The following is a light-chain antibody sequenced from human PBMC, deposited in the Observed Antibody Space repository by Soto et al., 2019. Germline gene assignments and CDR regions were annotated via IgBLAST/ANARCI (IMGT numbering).Light chain of an antibody. CDR3: MQRLQTPLT. Sequence: DLVMTQSPLSLPVTPGEPASISCRSSQSLLNRNGYNCLEWYLQKPGQSPQLLIYLGSNRASGVTDRFSGRGSGTDFTLKISRVEAEDVGVYFCMQRLQTPLTFGQGTKVEIK. V-gene: IGKV2-28*01. J-gene: IGKJ1*01. CDR1: QSLLNRNGYNC. CDR2: LGS.